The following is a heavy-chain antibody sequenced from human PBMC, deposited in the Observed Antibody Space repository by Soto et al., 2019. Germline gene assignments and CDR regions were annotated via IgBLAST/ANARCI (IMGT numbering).Heavy chain of an antibody. Sequence: AXGTLSLTCTVSGGSISSYYWSWIRQPPGKGLEWIGYIYYSGSTNYNPSLKSRVTISVDTSKNQFSLKLSSVTAADTAVYYCAREWDYDILTGGWFDPWGQGTLVTVSS. V-gene: IGHV4-59*01. CDR3: AREWDYDILTGGWFDP. CDR2: IYYSGST. CDR1: GGSISSYY. D-gene: IGHD3-9*01. J-gene: IGHJ5*02.